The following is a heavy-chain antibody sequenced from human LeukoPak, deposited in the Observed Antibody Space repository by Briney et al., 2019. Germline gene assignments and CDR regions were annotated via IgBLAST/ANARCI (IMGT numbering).Heavy chain of an antibody. CDR2: IKSKAYGGTT. J-gene: IGHJ6*02. V-gene: IGHV3-15*07. D-gene: IGHD2-21*01. Sequence: GGTLRLSCGASGLTFSNACINWVRQAPGKGLEWVGCIKSKAYGGTTDYAAPVKGRFTISRDDSKNTLYLQMNSLKTEDTAVYYCTTDYGSSISSYYFYGMDVWGQGTTVTVSS. CDR3: TTDYGSSISSYYFYGMDV. CDR1: GLTFSNAC.